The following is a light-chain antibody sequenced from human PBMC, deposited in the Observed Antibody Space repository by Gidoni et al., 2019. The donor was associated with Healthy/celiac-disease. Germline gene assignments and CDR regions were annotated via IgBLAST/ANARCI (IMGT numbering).Light chain of an antibody. CDR3: NSRDSSGNHVV. J-gene: IGLJ2*01. V-gene: IGLV3-19*01. CDR2: GKN. Sequence: SSEPPQDPAVSVAWGQTVRITCPGDSLRSYYASRYQQKPGQAPVLVIYGKNNRPAGIPDRFSFSSSGNTASLTITGAQAEDEADYYCNSRDSSGNHVVFGGGTKLTVL. CDR1: SLRSYY.